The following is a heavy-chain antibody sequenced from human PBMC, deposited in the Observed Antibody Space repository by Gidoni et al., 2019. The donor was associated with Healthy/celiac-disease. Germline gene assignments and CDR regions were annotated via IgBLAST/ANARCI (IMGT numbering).Heavy chain of an antibody. Sequence: QVQLVQSGAEVKKPGSSVKVSCKASGGTFSSYTISWVRQAPGQGLEWMGRIIPILGIANYAQKFQGRVTITADKSTSTAYMALSSLRSEDTAVYYCARGAPTPFIAAAGNFDYWGQGTLVTVSS. D-gene: IGHD6-13*01. V-gene: IGHV1-69*02. CDR3: ARGAPTPFIAAAGNFDY. J-gene: IGHJ4*02. CDR1: GGTFSSYT. CDR2: IIPILGIA.